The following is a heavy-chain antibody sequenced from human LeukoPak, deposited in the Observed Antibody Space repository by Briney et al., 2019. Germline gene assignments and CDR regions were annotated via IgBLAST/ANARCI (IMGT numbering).Heavy chain of an antibody. CDR2: IYSGGST. CDR3: ARVKQWLVRVGWFDP. J-gene: IGHJ5*02. CDR1: GFTVSSNY. Sequence: GGSLRLSCAASGFTVSSNYMSWVRQAPGKGLEWVSVIYSGGSTYYAGSVKGRFTISRDNSKNTLYLQMNSLRAEDTAVYYCARVKQWLVRVGWFDPWGQGTLVTVSS. V-gene: IGHV3-66*02. D-gene: IGHD6-19*01.